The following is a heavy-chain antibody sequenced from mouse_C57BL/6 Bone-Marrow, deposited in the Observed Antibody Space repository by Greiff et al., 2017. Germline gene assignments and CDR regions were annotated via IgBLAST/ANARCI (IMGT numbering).Heavy chain of an antibody. CDR3: ARLRYYGSSRYFDV. CDR1: GYTFTSYG. D-gene: IGHD1-1*01. J-gene: IGHJ1*03. Sequence: QVQLQQSGAELARPGASVKLSCKASGYTFTSYGISWVKQRTGQGLEWIGEIYPRSGNTYYNEKFKGKATLTADKSSSTAYLELRSLTSEDSAVHFCARLRYYGSSRYFDVWGTGTTVTVSS. CDR2: IYPRSGNT. V-gene: IGHV1-81*01.